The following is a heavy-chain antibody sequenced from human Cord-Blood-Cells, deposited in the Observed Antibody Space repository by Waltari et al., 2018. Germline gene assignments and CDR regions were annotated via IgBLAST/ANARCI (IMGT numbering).Heavy chain of an antibody. CDR1: GYTFTGYY. CDR2: INPNSGGT. Sequence: QVQLVQSGAEVKKPGASVQVSCKASGYTFTGYYMHWVRQAPGQGLEWMGWINPNSGGTNYAQKFQGWVTMTRDTSISTAYMELSRLRSDDTAVYYCARGRVPAAISDYYYYGMDVWGQGTTVTVSS. CDR3: ARGRVPAAISDYYYYGMDV. D-gene: IGHD2-2*01. V-gene: IGHV1-2*04. J-gene: IGHJ6*02.